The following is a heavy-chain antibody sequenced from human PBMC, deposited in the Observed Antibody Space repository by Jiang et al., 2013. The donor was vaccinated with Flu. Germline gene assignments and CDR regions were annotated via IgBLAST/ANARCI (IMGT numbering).Heavy chain of an antibody. CDR1: GGSISSYY. D-gene: IGHD4-17*01. CDR2: IYYSGST. Sequence: LLKPSETLSLTCTVSGGSISSYYWSWIRQPPGKALEWIGYIYYSGSTNYNPSLKSRVTISVDTSKNQFSLKLSSVTAADTAVYYCAREFRDDDETDYGDYYYYGMDVWGQGTTVTVSS. CDR3: AREFRDDDETDYGDYYYYGMDV. J-gene: IGHJ6*02. V-gene: IGHV4-59*01.